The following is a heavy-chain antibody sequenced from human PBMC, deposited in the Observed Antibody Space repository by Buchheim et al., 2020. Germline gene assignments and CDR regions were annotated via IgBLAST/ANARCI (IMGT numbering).Heavy chain of an antibody. CDR3: AKDDRYFEWLGNMYYYYGTDV. D-gene: IGHD3-9*01. CDR2: VSYDGSKR. Sequence: QVHLVESGGGVVQSGRSLRLSCAASGFAFSSYGMHWVRQAPGRGLEWVAVVSYDGSKRHYADSVKGRFTISRDNSNNTLYLQMNSLRADDSAVYYCAKDDRYFEWLGNMYYYYGTDVWGQGAT. V-gene: IGHV3-30*18. J-gene: IGHJ6*02. CDR1: GFAFSSYG.